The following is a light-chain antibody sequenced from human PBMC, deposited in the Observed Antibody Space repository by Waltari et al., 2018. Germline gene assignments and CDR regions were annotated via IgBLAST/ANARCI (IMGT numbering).Light chain of an antibody. CDR2: WAS. Sequence: DIVVTQSPDSLAVSLGERATMNCKSSQILLHTNNKNYFAWYQLRPGQPPKLLIYWASTRESGVPGRFHGGGSGTDFTLTISGVQAEDVAVYYCQQTYTSPYTFGQGTKLEIK. V-gene: IGKV4-1*01. CDR1: QILLHTNNKNY. J-gene: IGKJ2*01. CDR3: QQTYTSPYT.